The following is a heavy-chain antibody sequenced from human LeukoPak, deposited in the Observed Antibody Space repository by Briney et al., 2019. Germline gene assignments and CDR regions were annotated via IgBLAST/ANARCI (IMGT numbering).Heavy chain of an antibody. J-gene: IGHJ2*01. CDR1: RFTFNSYG. CDR2: ISGSGGET. CDR3: AHGRAVVATTYWYFDL. Sequence: PGGSLRLPCAASRFTFNSYGMSWVRQAPGKGLEWVSTISGSGGETNYADSVKGRFTISRDNSKYTLYLQMNRLRGDETAVCYCAHGRAVVATTYWYFDLWGRGTLVTVSS. V-gene: IGHV3-23*01. D-gene: IGHD2-15*01.